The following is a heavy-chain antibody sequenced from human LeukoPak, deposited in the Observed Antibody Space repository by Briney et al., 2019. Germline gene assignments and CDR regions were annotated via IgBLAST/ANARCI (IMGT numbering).Heavy chain of an antibody. Sequence: SETLSLTCTVSGGSISSFYWGWIRQPPGKGLEWIGSIYYSGSTYYNPSLKSRVTISVDTSKNQFSLKVSSVTPEDTAVYYCAREDLPRWQQLVRRVSWNWFDPWGQGTLVTVSS. V-gene: IGHV4-39*07. CDR1: GGSISSFY. D-gene: IGHD6-13*01. CDR3: AREDLPRWQQLVRRVSWNWFDP. CDR2: IYYSGST. J-gene: IGHJ5*02.